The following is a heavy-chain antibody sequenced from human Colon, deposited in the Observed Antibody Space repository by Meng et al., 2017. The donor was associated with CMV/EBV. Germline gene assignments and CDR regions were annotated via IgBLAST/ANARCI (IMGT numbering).Heavy chain of an antibody. CDR2: IIPVLNMA. CDR1: GGSFGGYS. V-gene: IGHV1-69*10. CDR3: ARGRDCINGLCFFDS. J-gene: IGHJ4*02. D-gene: IGHD2-8*01. Sequence: GGSFGGYSSSGVRQAPGQGLEWLGGIIPVLNMAHYAQKFQDRVTIIADRSTNTSYMELSSLNSDDTAVYYCARGRDCINGLCFFDSWGQGALVTVSS.